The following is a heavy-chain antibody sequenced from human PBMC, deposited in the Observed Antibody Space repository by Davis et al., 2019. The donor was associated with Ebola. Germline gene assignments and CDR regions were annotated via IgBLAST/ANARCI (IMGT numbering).Heavy chain of an antibody. J-gene: IGHJ4*02. D-gene: IGHD4-17*01. CDR1: GFTFNIFD. CDR3: ARDFFMTTVTTPFDN. V-gene: IGHV3-30*02. CDR2: VRSHGSDD. Sequence: GGSLRLSCAASGFTFNIFDMHWVRQAPGRGLEWVAFVRSHGSDDHYADSVKGRFTISRDNSKDTLYLDMSSLRTEDTAVYYCARDFFMTTVTTPFDNWGQGTLVTVSS.